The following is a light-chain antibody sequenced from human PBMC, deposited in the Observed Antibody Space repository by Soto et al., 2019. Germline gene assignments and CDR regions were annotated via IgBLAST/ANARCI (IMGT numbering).Light chain of an antibody. J-gene: IGKJ1*01. Sequence: EIVLTQSPGTLSLSPGERATLSCRASQSVPGSSLAWYQQRPGQAPRLLIYHGSSRVTGIPDRFSGSGSGTDFTLTFSRLEPEDFAVYHCQQYGGSPGTFGQGTKVDIK. V-gene: IGKV3-20*01. CDR2: HGS. CDR3: QQYGGSPGT. CDR1: QSVPGSS.